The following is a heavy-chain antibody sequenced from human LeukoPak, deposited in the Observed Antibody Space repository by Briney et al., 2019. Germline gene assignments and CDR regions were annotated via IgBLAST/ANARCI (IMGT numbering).Heavy chain of an antibody. CDR1: GYTFTGYY. J-gene: IGHJ5*02. Sequence: ASVKVSCKASGYTFTGYYMHWVRQAPGQGLEWMGWINPNSGGTNYAQKFQGRVTMTRDTSISTAYMELSRLRSDDTAVYYCARETAGFWSGYSRPNWFDPWGQGTLVTVSS. CDR2: INPNSGGT. V-gene: IGHV1-2*02. D-gene: IGHD3-3*01. CDR3: ARETAGFWSGYSRPNWFDP.